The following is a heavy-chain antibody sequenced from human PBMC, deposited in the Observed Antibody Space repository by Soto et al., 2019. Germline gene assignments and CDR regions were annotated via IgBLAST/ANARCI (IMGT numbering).Heavy chain of an antibody. Sequence: SETLSLTCAVSGGPFSGVYWSWIRQPPGKGLEWIGGVNHRGSANYNPSLESRVTMSVDTSKNQFSLKLTSVTAADSAVYYCARDAFCGSGTGRVGHWFDPWGQGTLVTVSS. D-gene: IGHD2-21*01. J-gene: IGHJ5*02. V-gene: IGHV4-34*01. CDR2: VNHRGSA. CDR3: ARDAFCGSGTGRVGHWFDP. CDR1: GGPFSGVY.